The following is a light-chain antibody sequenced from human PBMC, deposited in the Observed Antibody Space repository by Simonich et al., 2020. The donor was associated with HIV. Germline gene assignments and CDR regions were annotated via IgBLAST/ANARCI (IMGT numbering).Light chain of an antibody. Sequence: QAVLTQPASLSASPGASASLTCTLRSGNNVGTYRIYWYQQKPGSPPQYLLRYKSDSDKQQGSGVPSRFSGSKDASANAGILLISGLQSEDEADYYCMIWHSNAWVFGGGTKLTVL. J-gene: IGLJ3*02. CDR1: SGNNVGTYR. V-gene: IGLV5-45*01. CDR2: YKSDSDK. CDR3: MIWHSNAWV.